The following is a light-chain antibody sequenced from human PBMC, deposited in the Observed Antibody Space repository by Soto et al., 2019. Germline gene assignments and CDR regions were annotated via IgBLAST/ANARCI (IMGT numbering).Light chain of an antibody. Sequence: DIVLTQSPGTLSLSPGERATLSCRASQGLSNSYLAWYQQKPGQAPRLLIHAASSRATGIPDRFSGSGSGTDFTLTISRLEPEDFVVYYCQQYDNSPLTFGGGTKVEIK. V-gene: IGKV3-20*01. CDR2: AAS. J-gene: IGKJ4*01. CDR1: QGLSNSY. CDR3: QQYDNSPLT.